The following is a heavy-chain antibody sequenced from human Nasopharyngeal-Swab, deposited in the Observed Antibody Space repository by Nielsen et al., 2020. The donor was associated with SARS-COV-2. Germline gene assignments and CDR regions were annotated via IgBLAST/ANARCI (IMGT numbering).Heavy chain of an antibody. D-gene: IGHD6-19*01. Sequence: GGSLRLSCAASGFTFSSYEMNWVRQAPGKGLEWVSYISSSGSTIYYADSVKGRFTISRDNAKNSLYLQMNSLRAEDTAVYYCASGYSSGWYEWYFDYWGQGTLVTVSS. V-gene: IGHV3-48*03. CDR1: GFTFSSYE. CDR3: ASGYSSGWYEWYFDY. CDR2: ISSSGSTI. J-gene: IGHJ4*02.